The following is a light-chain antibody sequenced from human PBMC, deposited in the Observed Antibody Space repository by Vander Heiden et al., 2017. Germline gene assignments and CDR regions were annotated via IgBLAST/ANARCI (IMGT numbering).Light chain of an antibody. CDR2: GAS. Sequence: EIVLTQSPATLSLSPGERATLSCRASQGVSSYLAWYQHRPGQAPRLLIYGASKRATGIPARFSGSGSGTDFTLTISSLEPEDFAVYYCQQRSSWPRTFGRGTKVEI. J-gene: IGKJ4*02. V-gene: IGKV3-11*01. CDR3: QQRSSWPRT. CDR1: QGVSSY.